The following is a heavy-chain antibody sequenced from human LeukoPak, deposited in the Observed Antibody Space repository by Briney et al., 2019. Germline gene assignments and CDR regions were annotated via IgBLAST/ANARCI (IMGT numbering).Heavy chain of an antibody. CDR1: GFTFSTYA. J-gene: IGHJ4*02. CDR2: IGGRGVST. V-gene: IGHV3-23*01. D-gene: IGHD1-1*01. CDR3: AKAASGNWNDVSDY. Sequence: PGGSLSLSCAASGFTFSTYAMSWVRQAPGKGLEWVSAIGGRGVSTSYADSVRGRFTISRDNSQNTLYLQMNSLRAEDTAVYYGAKAASGNWNDVSDYWGQGTLVTVSS.